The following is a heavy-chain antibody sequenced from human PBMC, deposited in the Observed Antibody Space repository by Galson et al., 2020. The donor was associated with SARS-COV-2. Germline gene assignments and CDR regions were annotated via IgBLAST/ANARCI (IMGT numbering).Heavy chain of an antibody. V-gene: IGHV3-64D*06. Sequence: GESLKIPCSASGFIFSDYAMHWVRQAPGKGLEYVSAISSNGGTSFYADSVNGRFTMSRDNSRNMFYLQMTALRPEDTAFYYCLSYSSTRQNHWGQGTLVTVSS. CDR1: GFIFSDYA. J-gene: IGHJ5*02. D-gene: IGHD2-2*01. CDR2: ISSNGGTS. CDR3: LSYSSTRQNH.